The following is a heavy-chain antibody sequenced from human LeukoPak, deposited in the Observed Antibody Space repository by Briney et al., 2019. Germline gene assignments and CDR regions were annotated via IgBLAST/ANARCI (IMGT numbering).Heavy chain of an antibody. Sequence: ASVKVSCKASGYTFTGYYMHWVRQAPGQGLEWMGWINPNSGGTNYAQKLQGRVTMTTDTSTSTAYMELRSLRSDDTAVYYCARLVATIGNWFDPWGQGTLVTVSS. CDR3: ARLVATIGNWFDP. CDR2: INPNSGGT. CDR1: GYTFTGYY. V-gene: IGHV1-2*02. J-gene: IGHJ5*02. D-gene: IGHD5-12*01.